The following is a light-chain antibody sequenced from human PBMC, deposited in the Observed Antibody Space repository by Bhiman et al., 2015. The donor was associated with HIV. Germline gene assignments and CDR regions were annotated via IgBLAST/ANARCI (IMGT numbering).Light chain of an antibody. CDR2: DVS. CDR1: SSDVGGYNY. Sequence: QSALTQPASVSGSPGQSITISCTGTSSDVGGYNYVSWHQQYPGKAPRLIIYDVSERPSEVSNRFSGAKSGNTASLTISGLQAEDEADYYCSSLTSSITYVFGTGTKVTVL. J-gene: IGLJ1*01. CDR3: SSLTSSITYV. V-gene: IGLV2-14*01.